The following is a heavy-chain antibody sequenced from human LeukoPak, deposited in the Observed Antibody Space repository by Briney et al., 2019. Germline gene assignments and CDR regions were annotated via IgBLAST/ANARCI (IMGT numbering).Heavy chain of an antibody. Sequence: SETLSLTCTVSGGSFGSYYLSWIRQSPGKGLEWIGFMFYTGSTNYNPSVMSRVSISRDASKNQFSLKLNSLTAADTVLYFCARGDDADGYLSTWGQGILVIVSS. J-gene: IGHJ5*02. CDR2: MFYTGST. V-gene: IGHV4-59*01. CDR3: ARGDDADGYLST. CDR1: GGSFGSYY. D-gene: IGHD5-24*01.